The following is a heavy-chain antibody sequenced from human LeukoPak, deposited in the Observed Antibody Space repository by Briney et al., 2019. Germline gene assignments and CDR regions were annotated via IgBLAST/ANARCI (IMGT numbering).Heavy chain of an antibody. V-gene: IGHV4-34*01. D-gene: IGHD2-15*01. Sequence: SETLSLTCAVYGGSFSGYYWSWIRQPPGKGLEWIGEINHSGSTNYNPSLKSRVTISVDTSKNQFSLKLSSVTAADTAVYYCAGVALRYCSGGSCPFDYWGQGTLVTVSS. J-gene: IGHJ4*02. CDR1: GGSFSGYY. CDR3: AGVALRYCSGGSCPFDY. CDR2: INHSGST.